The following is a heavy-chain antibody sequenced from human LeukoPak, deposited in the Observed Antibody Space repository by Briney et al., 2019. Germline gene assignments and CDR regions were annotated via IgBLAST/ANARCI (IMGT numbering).Heavy chain of an antibody. D-gene: IGHD2-15*01. Sequence: ASVKVSCKASGYTFTGYYMHWVRQAPGQGLEWMGWINPNSGGTNYAQKFQGRVTMTRDTSISTAYMELSRLRSDDTAVYYCARGSRDIVMVVAATPLDYFDYWGQGTLVTVSS. CDR3: ARGSRDIVMVVAATPLDYFDY. CDR1: GYTFTGYY. V-gene: IGHV1-2*02. CDR2: INPNSGGT. J-gene: IGHJ4*02.